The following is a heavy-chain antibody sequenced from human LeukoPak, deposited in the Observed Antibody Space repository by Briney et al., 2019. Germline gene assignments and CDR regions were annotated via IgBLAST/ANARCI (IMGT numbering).Heavy chain of an antibody. CDR1: GFTFSSYA. CDR2: ISYDGSNK. V-gene: IGHV3-30*04. D-gene: IGHD5-18*01. J-gene: IGHJ4*02. Sequence: PGRSLRLSCAASGFTFSSYAMPWVRQAPGKGLEWVAVISYDGSNKYYADSVKGRFTISRDNSKNTLYLQMNSLRAEDTAVYYCAREEDTNFDYWGQGTLVTVSS. CDR3: AREEDTNFDY.